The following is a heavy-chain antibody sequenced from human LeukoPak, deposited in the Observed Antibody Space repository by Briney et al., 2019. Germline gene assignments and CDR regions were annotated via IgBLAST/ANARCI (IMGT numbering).Heavy chain of an antibody. CDR1: GFSFSNAW. CDR2: IKSNTDGGTT. J-gene: IGHJ4*02. Sequence: GGPLRLSCAASGFSFSNAWMSWVRQAPGKGLEWVGRIKSNTDGGTTDYAAPVKGRFTISRDDSKNTLYLRMNSLKTEDTAVYYCSSGGVAGTRGRGYWGQGTLVTVSS. V-gene: IGHV3-15*01. CDR3: SSGGVAGTRGRGY. D-gene: IGHD6-19*01.